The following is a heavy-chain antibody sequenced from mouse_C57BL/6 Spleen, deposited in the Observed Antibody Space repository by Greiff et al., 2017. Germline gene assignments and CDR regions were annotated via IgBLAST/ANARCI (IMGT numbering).Heavy chain of an antibody. CDR2: IHPNSGST. J-gene: IGHJ3*01. CDR1: GYTFTSYW. V-gene: IGHV1-64*01. CDR3: AIGNYYGSQAWFAY. Sequence: QVQLKQPGAELVKPGASVKLSCKASGYTFTSYWMHWVKQRPGQGLEWIGMIHPNSGSTNYNEKFKSKATLTVDKSSSTAYMQLSSLTSEDSAVYYCAIGNYYGSQAWFAYWGQGTLVTVSA. D-gene: IGHD1-1*01.